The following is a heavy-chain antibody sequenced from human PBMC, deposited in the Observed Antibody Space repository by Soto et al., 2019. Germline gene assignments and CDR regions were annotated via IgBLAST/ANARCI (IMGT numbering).Heavy chain of an antibody. J-gene: IGHJ4*01. D-gene: IGHD1-1*01. Sequence: EVQLVESGGGLVQPGGSLRLSCAASGFTFSSYAMSWVRQAPGRGLEWVSGISGSGGNTYYADSVKGRFTVSRDNSKNTRYLQLNSLRPEDAAVYYCAKQLNVDYWGQGTLVTVSS. CDR3: AKQLNVDY. CDR1: GFTFSSYA. CDR2: ISGSGGNT. V-gene: IGHV3-23*04.